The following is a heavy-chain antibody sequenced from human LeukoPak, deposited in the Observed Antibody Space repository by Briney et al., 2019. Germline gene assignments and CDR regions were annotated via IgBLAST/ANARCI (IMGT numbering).Heavy chain of an antibody. Sequence: ASVKVSCKASGYTFTGYYMHWVRQAPGQGLEWMGWINPNSGGTNYAQKFQGRVTMTRDTSISTAYMELSRLRSDDTAVYYCARFHTVAGSHYYYYGMDVWGQGTTVTVSS. D-gene: IGHD6-19*01. J-gene: IGHJ6*02. V-gene: IGHV1-2*02. CDR1: GYTFTGYY. CDR2: INPNSGGT. CDR3: ARFHTVAGSHYYYYGMDV.